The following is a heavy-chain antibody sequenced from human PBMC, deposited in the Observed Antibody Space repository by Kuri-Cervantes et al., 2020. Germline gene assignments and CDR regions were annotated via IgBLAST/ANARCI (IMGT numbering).Heavy chain of an antibody. CDR2: ISYDGSNK. J-gene: IGHJ4*02. D-gene: IGHD5-24*01. CDR3: ARGGKDGCNYFMSYY. V-gene: IGHV3-30-3*01. Sequence: GGSLRLSCAASGFTFSSYAMHWVRQAPGKGLEWVAVISYDGSNKYYADSVKGRFTISRDNSKNTLYLQMNSLRAEDTAVYYCARGGKDGCNYFMSYYWGQGTLVTVSS. CDR1: GFTFSSYA.